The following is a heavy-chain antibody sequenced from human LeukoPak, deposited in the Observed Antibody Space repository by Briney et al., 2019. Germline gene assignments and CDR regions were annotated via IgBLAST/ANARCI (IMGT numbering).Heavy chain of an antibody. CDR2: INPNSGGT. CDR3: ARGSPQWELLLGPFDY. Sequence: ASVKVSCKTSGYIFTGYYIHWVRQAPGQGLEWMGWINPNSGGTNYAQKFQGWVTMTGDTSISTAYMELSRLRSDDTAVYYCARGSPQWELLLGPFDYWGQGTLVTVSS. J-gene: IGHJ4*02. D-gene: IGHD1-26*01. V-gene: IGHV1-2*04. CDR1: GYIFTGYY.